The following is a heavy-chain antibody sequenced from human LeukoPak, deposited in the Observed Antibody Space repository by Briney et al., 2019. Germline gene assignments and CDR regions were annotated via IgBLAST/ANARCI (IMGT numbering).Heavy chain of an antibody. V-gene: IGHV4-59*01. CDR1: GGSISNYY. CDR2: IYYSGST. J-gene: IGHJ4*02. D-gene: IGHD3-10*01. Sequence: PSETLSLTCTVSGGSISNYYWSWIRQPPGKGLEWIGYIYYSGSTNYNPSLKSRVTISVDTSKNQFSLKLSSVTAADTAVYYCAGSRVRGAYFAYGGQGPLATVS. CDR3: AGSRVRGAYFAY.